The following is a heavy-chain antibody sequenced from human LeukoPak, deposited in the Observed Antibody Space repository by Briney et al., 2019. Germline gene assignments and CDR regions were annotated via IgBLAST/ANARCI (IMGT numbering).Heavy chain of an antibody. Sequence: GGSLRLSCAASGFTFSSYGMHWVRQAPGKGLEWAAVISHDGSNKYYADSVKGRFTISRDNSKNTPYLQMNSLRAEDTAVYYCAKAGVPWGQGTLVTVSS. V-gene: IGHV3-30*18. CDR1: GFTFSSYG. D-gene: IGHD1-14*01. J-gene: IGHJ5*02. CDR2: ISHDGSNK. CDR3: AKAGVP.